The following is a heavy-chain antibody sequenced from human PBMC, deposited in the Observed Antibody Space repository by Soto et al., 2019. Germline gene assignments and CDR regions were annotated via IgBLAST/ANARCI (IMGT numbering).Heavy chain of an antibody. CDR1: GGSISSSSYY. CDR3: ARHRDDYYDCSGYSYVGPAGGGAFDI. V-gene: IGHV4-39*01. J-gene: IGHJ3*02. Sequence: PSETLSLTCTVSGGSISSSSYYWGWIRQPPGKGLEWIGSIYYSGSTYYNPSLKSRVTISVDTSKNQFSLKLSSVTAADTAVYYCARHRDDYYDCSGYSYVGPAGGGAFDIWGQGTMVT. D-gene: IGHD3-22*01. CDR2: IYYSGST.